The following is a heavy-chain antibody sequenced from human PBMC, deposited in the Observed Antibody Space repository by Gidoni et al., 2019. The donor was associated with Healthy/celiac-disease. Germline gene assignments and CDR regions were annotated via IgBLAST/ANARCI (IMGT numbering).Heavy chain of an antibody. CDR3: ARRDGYNLGGFDY. CDR2: IGTAGDT. J-gene: IGHJ4*02. CDR1: GFTFSSYD. V-gene: IGHV3-13*01. D-gene: IGHD5-12*01. Sequence: EVQLVESGGGLVQPGGSLRLSCAASGFTFSSYDMHWVRQATGKGLECVSAIGTAGDTYYPGSVKGRFTISRENAKNSLYLQMNSLRAGDTAVYYCARRDGYNLGGFDYWGQGTLVTVSS.